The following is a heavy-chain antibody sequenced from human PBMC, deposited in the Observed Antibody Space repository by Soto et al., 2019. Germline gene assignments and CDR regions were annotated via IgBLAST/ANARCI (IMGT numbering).Heavy chain of an antibody. CDR3: ARDQGYYDSSGYWPYYGMDV. J-gene: IGHJ6*02. CDR1: GGTFSSYA. V-gene: IGHV1-69*13. D-gene: IGHD3-22*01. CDR2: IIPIFGTA. Sequence: SVKVSCKASGGTFSSYAIGWVRQAPGQGLEWMGGIIPIFGTANYAQKFQGRVTITADESTSTAYMELSSLRSEDTAVYYCARDQGYYDSSGYWPYYGMDVWGQGTTVTVSS.